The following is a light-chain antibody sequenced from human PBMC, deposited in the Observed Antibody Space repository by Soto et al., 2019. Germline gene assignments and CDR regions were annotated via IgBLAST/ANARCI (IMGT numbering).Light chain of an antibody. CDR3: ASWDDSLSVWV. J-gene: IGLJ3*02. Sequence: QSVLTQSPSASGTPGQRVTISCSGSTPNIGSNVVDWFQQLPGTTPKLLIYSGNQRPSGVPDRISGYRSGTSASLAISGLRSEDEADYYCASWDDSLSVWVFGGGTKLTVL. CDR1: TPNIGSNV. V-gene: IGLV1-47*02. CDR2: SGN.